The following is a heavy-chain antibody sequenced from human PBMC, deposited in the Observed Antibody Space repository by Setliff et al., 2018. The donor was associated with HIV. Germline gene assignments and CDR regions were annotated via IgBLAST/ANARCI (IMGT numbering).Heavy chain of an antibody. CDR2: ISYDGSDN. J-gene: IGHJ6*03. D-gene: IGHD3-9*01. V-gene: IGHV3-33*01. CDR1: GFSFSNYG. Sequence: LRLSCAASGFSFSNYGMHWVRQAPGKGLEWVALISYDGSDNYYGDSVKGRFTISRDNSKNTLFLQMNSLRVEDTAMYYCARYMRRYDILTLHYMDVWGKGTTVTVSS. CDR3: ARYMRRYDILTLHYMDV.